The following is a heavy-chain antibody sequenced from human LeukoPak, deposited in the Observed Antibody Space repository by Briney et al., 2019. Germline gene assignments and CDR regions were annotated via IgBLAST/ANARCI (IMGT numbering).Heavy chain of an antibody. CDR2: IIPIFGTA. V-gene: IGHV1-69*05. J-gene: IGHJ4*02. CDR3: ARAVYYDSCGPRPYYFDY. Sequence: AASVKVSCKASGGTLSSYAISWVRQAPGQGLEWMGGIIPIFGTADYAQKFQGRVTITTDESTSTAYMELSSLRSEDMAVYYCARAVYYDSCGPRPYYFDYWGQGTLVTVSS. D-gene: IGHD3-22*01. CDR1: GGTLSSYA.